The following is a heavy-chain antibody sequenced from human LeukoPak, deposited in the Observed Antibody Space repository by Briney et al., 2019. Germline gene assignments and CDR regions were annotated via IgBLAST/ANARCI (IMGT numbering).Heavy chain of an antibody. CDR2: IDWDDDK. CDR3: ARQLGLYGMDV. D-gene: IGHD3-3*02. Sequence: GSGPTLVNPTQTLTLTCTFSGFSLSTSGMCVSWIRQPPGKALEWLARIDWDDDKYYSTSLKTRLTISKDTSKNQAVLTMTNMDPVDTATYHCARQLGLYGMDVWGQGTTVTVSS. J-gene: IGHJ6*02. CDR1: GFSLSTSGMC. V-gene: IGHV2-70*11.